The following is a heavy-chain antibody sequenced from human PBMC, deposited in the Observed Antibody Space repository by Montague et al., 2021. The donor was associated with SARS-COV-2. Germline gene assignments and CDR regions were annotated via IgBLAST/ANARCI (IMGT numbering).Heavy chain of an antibody. CDR3: ARLKRYFDSSGSPSAFDF. J-gene: IGHJ3*01. V-gene: IGHV4-39*02. CDR1: GGSITNSNYN. D-gene: IGHD3-22*01. CDR2: INYTGNT. Sequence: SETLSLTCTVSGGSITNSNYNWVWIRQPPGRGLEWIGSINYTGNTYYNPSLKSRVTISVVTSKNHFTLKLSSVTAAETAVYYCARLKRYFDSSGSPSAFDFWGQGTKVTVSS.